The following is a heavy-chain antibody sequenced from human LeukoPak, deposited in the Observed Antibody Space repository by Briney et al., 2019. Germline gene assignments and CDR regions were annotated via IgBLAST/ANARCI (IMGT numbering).Heavy chain of an antibody. CDR1: GFTFSNSG. CDR3: VKSRSGGSYGM. CDR2: ISSNGGST. V-gene: IGHV3-64D*09. Sequence: GGSLGLSCSASGFTFSNSGMHWVRQAPGKGLECVSAISSNGGSTYYADSVKGRFTISRDNSKNTLYLQMSSLRAEDTAVYYCVKSRSGGSYGMWGQGTLLTVSS. J-gene: IGHJ4*02. D-gene: IGHD1-26*01.